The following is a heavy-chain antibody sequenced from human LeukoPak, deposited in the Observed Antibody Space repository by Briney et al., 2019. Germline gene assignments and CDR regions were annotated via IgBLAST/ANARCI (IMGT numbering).Heavy chain of an antibody. D-gene: IGHD3-10*01. CDR3: ARDLRPITMVRGVYDAFDI. V-gene: IGHV3-21*01. CDR2: ISSSSSYI. Sequence: GGSLRLSCAASGFTFSSYSMNWVRQAPGKGLGWVSSISSSSSYIYYADSVKGRFTISRDNAKNSLYLQMNSLRAEDTAVYYCARDLRPITMVRGVYDAFDIWGQGTMVTVSS. J-gene: IGHJ3*02. CDR1: GFTFSSYS.